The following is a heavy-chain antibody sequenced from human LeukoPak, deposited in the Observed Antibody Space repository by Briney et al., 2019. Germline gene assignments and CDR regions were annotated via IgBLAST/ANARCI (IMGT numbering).Heavy chain of an antibody. CDR3: ARNPYSSSSRYYFDY. Sequence: GGSLRLSCAASGFTFSSYSMNWVRQAPGKRLEWVSSISSSSSYIYYADSVKGRFTISRDNAKNSLYLQMNSLRAEDTAVYYCARNPYSSSSRYYFDYWGQGTLVTVSS. CDR2: ISSSSSYI. J-gene: IGHJ4*02. D-gene: IGHD6-6*01. V-gene: IGHV3-21*01. CDR1: GFTFSSYS.